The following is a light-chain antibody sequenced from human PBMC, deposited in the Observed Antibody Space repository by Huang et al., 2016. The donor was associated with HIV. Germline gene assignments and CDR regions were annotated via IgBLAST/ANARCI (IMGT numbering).Light chain of an antibody. CDR3: QLRSTWPGDT. J-gene: IGKJ4*01. CDR1: QTVSSY. CDR2: YAS. Sequence: EIVLTQSPATLSLSPGERATISCRASQTVSSYLAWYQQKPGQAPRLLIYYASTRATGIPARFSGSGSGTDFTLTISSLEPEDFAVYYCQLRSTWPGDTFGGGTKVEIK. V-gene: IGKV3-11*01.